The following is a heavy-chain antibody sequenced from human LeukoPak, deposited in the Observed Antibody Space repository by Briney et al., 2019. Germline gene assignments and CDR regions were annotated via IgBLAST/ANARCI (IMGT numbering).Heavy chain of an antibody. CDR2: ISGSGGST. D-gene: IGHD6-19*01. CDR1: GFTFSSYG. CDR3: AKEPAIAVAGSQTVVDY. V-gene: IGHV3-23*01. Sequence: GGSLRLSCAASGFTFSSYGMSWVRQAPGKGLEWVSAISGSGGSTYYADSVKGRFTISRDNSKNTLYLQMNSLRAEDTAVYYCAKEPAIAVAGSQTVVDYWGQGTLVTVSS. J-gene: IGHJ4*02.